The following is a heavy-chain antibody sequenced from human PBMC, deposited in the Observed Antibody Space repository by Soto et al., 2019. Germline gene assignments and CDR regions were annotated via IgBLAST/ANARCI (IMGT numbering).Heavy chain of an antibody. J-gene: IGHJ4*02. CDR1: GFTVSNNY. CDR2: IYSGGYT. Sequence: EVQLVESGGGLIQPGGSLRLSCAVSGFTVSNNYMSWVRQAPGKGLEGVSVIYSGGYTAYGDSVKGRFTISRDNSKNTLIPQKNRLGARHPAAFYCATHPGGGGYWGQGTLVTVSS. V-gene: IGHV3-53*01. D-gene: IGHD3-10*01. CDR3: ATHPGGGGY.